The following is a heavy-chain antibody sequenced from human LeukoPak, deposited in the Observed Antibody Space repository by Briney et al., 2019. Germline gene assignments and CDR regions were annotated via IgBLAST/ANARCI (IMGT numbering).Heavy chain of an antibody. CDR2: IYHSGST. J-gene: IGHJ5*02. CDR1: GGSISSSNW. CDR3: ARDRLWFGELSGPWFDP. D-gene: IGHD3-10*01. Sequence: SGTLSLTCAVSGGSISSSNWWSWVRQPPGKGLEWIGEIYHSGSTNYNPSLKSRVTISVDTSKNQLSLKLRSVTAADTAVYYCARDRLWFGELSGPWFDPWGQGTLVTVSS. V-gene: IGHV4-4*02.